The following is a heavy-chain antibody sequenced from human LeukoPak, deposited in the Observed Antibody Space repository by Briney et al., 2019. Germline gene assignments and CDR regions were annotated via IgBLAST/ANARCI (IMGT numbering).Heavy chain of an antibody. CDR2: SSGSGGST. J-gene: IGHJ4*02. Sequence: PGGSLRLSCAASGFTFRSYAMSWVRKAPGKGLEWGSASSGSGGSTYYADPVRGRFTISRDNSKNTLYLQMKSLRAEDTAVYYCAKGLYGDYGNWGQGTLVTVSS. CDR1: GFTFRSYA. V-gene: IGHV3-23*01. D-gene: IGHD4-17*01. CDR3: AKGLYGDYGN.